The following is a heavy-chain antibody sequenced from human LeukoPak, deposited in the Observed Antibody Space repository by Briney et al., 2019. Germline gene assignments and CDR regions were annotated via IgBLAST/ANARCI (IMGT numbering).Heavy chain of an antibody. V-gene: IGHV4-39*07. CDR3: AREHYYDSTAYLD. CDR2: FYYTGNT. Sequence: PSETLSLTCTVSGGSISSSSYYWGWIRQPPGKGLEWIGSFYYTGNTYYNPSLKSRVTISVDTSKNQFSLKLTSVTAADTAVYYCAREHYYDSTAYLDWGQGTLVSVSS. CDR1: GGSISSSSYY. D-gene: IGHD3-22*01. J-gene: IGHJ4*02.